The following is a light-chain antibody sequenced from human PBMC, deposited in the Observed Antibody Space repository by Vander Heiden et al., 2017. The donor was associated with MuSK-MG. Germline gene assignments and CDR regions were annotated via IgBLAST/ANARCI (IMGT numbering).Light chain of an antibody. Sequence: DIQMTQSPSTLSASVGDRVTITCRASQSISSWLAWNQQKPGKAPKSLIYDASSLESGVPSRFSGSGSGTEFTLTISSLQPDDFATYYCQQENSYPWTFGQGTKVEIK. CDR1: QSISSW. CDR3: QQENSYPWT. CDR2: DAS. J-gene: IGKJ1*01. V-gene: IGKV1-5*01.